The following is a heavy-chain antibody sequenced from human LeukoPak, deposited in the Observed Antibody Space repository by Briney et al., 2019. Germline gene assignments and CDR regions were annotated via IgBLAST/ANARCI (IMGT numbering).Heavy chain of an antibody. CDR2: IGRSGDDK. V-gene: IGHV3-11*01. CDR3: ATDIRAVGDSRYFDY. CDR1: GFTFNNCG. Sequence: PGGSLRLSCAASGFTFNNCGMSWIRQSPGKGLEWLSHIGRSGDDKNYADSVKGRFTISRDNAENSLYLQMNSLRIEDTAIYYCATDIRAVGDSRYFDYWGQGALVTVSS. J-gene: IGHJ4*02. D-gene: IGHD1-26*01.